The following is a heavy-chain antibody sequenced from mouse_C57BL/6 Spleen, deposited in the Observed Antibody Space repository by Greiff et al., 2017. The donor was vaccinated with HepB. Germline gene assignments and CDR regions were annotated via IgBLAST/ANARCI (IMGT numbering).Heavy chain of an antibody. Sequence: VKLMESGPGLVQPSQSLSITCTVSGFSLTSYGVHWVRQSPGKGLEWLGVIWRGGSTDYNAAFMHRLSITKDNPKNKAFFKKNSLQADDTAIYYCAALRYFDYWGQGTTRTVSS. J-gene: IGHJ2*01. CDR3: AALRYFDY. D-gene: IGHD1-1*01. CDR2: IWRGGST. CDR1: GFSLTSYG. V-gene: IGHV2-5*01.